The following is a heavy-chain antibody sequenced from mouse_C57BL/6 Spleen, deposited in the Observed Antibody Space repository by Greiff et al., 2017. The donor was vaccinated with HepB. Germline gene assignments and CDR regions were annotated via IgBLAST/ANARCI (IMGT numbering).Heavy chain of an antibody. V-gene: IGHV1-81*01. CDR2: IYPRSGNT. CDR1: GYTFTSYG. CDR3: ARVPTERGYFEV. Sequence: QVQLKQSGAELARPGASVKLSCKASGYTFTSYGISWVKQRTGQGLEWIGEIYPRSGNTYYNEKFKGKATLTADKSSSTAYMELRSLTSEDSAVYFCARVPTERGYFEVWGTGTTVTVSS. J-gene: IGHJ1*03. D-gene: IGHD1-1*01.